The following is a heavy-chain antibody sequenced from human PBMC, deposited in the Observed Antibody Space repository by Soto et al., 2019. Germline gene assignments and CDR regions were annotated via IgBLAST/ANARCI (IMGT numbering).Heavy chain of an antibody. CDR3: ARDLIIAARPAGYFDY. J-gene: IGHJ4*02. CDR1: GGSISSGGYY. Sequence: QVQLQESGPGLVKPSQTLSLTCTVSGGSISSGGYYWSWIRQHPGKGLEWIGYIYYSGSTYYNPSLKGRVTLSVDTSKNQFSLKLSSVTAADTAVYYCARDLIIAARPAGYFDYRGQGTLVTVSS. CDR2: IYYSGST. D-gene: IGHD6-6*01. V-gene: IGHV4-31*03.